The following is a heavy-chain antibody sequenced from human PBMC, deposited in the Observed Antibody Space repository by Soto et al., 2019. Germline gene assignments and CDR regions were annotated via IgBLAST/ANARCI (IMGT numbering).Heavy chain of an antibody. CDR3: ARHVDDSSGQAQNDY. CDR2: ICYSGIT. D-gene: IGHD3-22*01. V-gene: IGHV4-39*01. CDR1: GGSISSSSYY. Sequence: SETRSLTCTVSGGSISSSSYYGGGIRQPPGKGLEWIGSICYSGITYYNPSLKSRVTISVDTSKNQFSLKLSSVTAADTAVYYCARHVDDSSGQAQNDYWGQGTLVTVSS. J-gene: IGHJ4*02.